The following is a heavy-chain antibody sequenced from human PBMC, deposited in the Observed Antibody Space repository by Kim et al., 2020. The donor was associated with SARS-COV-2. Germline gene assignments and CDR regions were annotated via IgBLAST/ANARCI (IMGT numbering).Heavy chain of an antibody. CDR3: ARERKFFGESA. D-gene: IGHD3-10*01. V-gene: IGHV4-39*07. CDR1: GGSMSIDFYC. Sequence: SETLSLTCSVSGGSMSIDFYCGAWVRQPPGKGLEWIGTICHDGRVLYNPSLKNRVTMSMDTSRNDFSLSLESLIAADSAIYYCARERKFFGESAWGHGALVTVSS. CDR2: ICHDGRV. J-gene: IGHJ1*01.